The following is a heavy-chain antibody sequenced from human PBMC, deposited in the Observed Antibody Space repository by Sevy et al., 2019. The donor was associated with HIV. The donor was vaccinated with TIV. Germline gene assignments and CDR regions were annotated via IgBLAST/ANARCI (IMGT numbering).Heavy chain of an antibody. V-gene: IGHV3-9*01. Sequence: GGSLRLSCAASGFTFGDYAMHWVRLVPGKGLEWVSGISWNSGHIDYADSVKDRFTISRDNAKRSLYLQMDSLRADDTAFYYCAKGNEAWRGHYTVGWVHPWGQGTLVTVSS. CDR3: AKGNEAWRGHYTVGWVHP. CDR1: GFTFGDYA. D-gene: IGHD3-3*01. J-gene: IGHJ5*02. CDR2: ISWNSGHI.